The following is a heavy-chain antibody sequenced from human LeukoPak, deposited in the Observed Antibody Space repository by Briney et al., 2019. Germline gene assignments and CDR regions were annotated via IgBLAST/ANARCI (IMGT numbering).Heavy chain of an antibody. V-gene: IGHV1-2*02. CDR2: IKPDSGFT. CDR1: GYAFTVRY. CDR3: STEDKYSKTTTCDDY. J-gene: IGHJ4*02. D-gene: IGHD2/OR15-2a*01. Sequence: GASVKLSCKASGYAFTVRYMHWVRQVPGQGLEWMGFIKPDSGFTSYAEKFQDRVTMSRDTSITTVYMELSSLGSGDTALYYCSTEDKYSKTTTCDDYWGQGTLVTVSS.